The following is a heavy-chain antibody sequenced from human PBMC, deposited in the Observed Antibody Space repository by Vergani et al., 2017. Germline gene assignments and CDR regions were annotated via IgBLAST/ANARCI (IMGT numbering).Heavy chain of an antibody. V-gene: IGHV3-48*01. D-gene: IGHD4-23*01. CDR2: ISSSSSTI. J-gene: IGHJ6*03. Sequence: EVQLVESGGGLVQPGGSLRLSCAASGFTFSSYSMNWVRQAPGKGLEWVSYISSSSSTIYYADSVKGRFTISRDNAKNSLYLQMNSLRAEDTAVYYCARVVTAAGFYYYMDVWGKGTTFTVAS. CDR3: ARVVTAAGFYYYMDV. CDR1: GFTFSSYS.